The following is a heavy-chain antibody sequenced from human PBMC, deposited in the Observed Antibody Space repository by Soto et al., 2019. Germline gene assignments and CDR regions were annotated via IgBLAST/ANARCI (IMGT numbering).Heavy chain of an antibody. CDR1: KFTFSSYS. CDR3: ARAYRGTYYYYYGMDV. D-gene: IGHD3-16*02. J-gene: IGHJ6*02. CDR2: ISSSSSTI. V-gene: IGHV3-48*02. Sequence: EGQLVESGGALVQPGGSLRLSCAASKFTFSSYSLNWVRQAPGKGLEWVSYISSSSSTIYYADSVKGRFTISRDNAKNSLYLQMNSLTDEDTAVYYCARAYRGTYYYYYGMDVWGQGTTVTVSS.